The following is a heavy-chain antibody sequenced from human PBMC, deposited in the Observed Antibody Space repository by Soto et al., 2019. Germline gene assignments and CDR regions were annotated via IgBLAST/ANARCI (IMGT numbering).Heavy chain of an antibody. CDR1: GYSFTTHW. CDR2: IDPSESYT. CDR3: ARHIIAAAGIGAFDI. D-gene: IGHD6-13*01. V-gene: IGHV5-10-1*01. J-gene: IGHJ3*02. Sequence: PGESLKISCKGSGYSFTTHWISWVRQMPGKGLEWMGRIDPSESYTNYSPSFQGHVTISADKSISTAYLQWSSLKASDTAMYYCARHIIAAAGIGAFDIWGQGTMVTVSS.